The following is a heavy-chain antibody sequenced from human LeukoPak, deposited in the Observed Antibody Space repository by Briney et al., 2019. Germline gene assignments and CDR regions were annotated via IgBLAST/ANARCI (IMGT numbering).Heavy chain of an antibody. D-gene: IGHD6-19*01. CDR3: VRSVAVTFDP. Sequence: PGGSLRLSCAASGFTFSNYWMHWVRQAPGKGLVWVSCINTDGTTTKYAGSEKGRFNISRDNARNTLFLQMNSLRAEDTAVYYCVRSVAVTFDPWGQGTLVTVSS. CDR2: INTDGTTT. V-gene: IGHV3-74*03. CDR1: GFTFSNYW. J-gene: IGHJ5*02.